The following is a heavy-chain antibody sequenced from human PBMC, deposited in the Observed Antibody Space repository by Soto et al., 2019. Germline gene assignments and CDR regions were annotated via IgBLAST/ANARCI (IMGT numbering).Heavy chain of an antibody. D-gene: IGHD6-13*01. J-gene: IGHJ6*03. CDR1: GFTFSSYA. Sequence: GGSLRLSCAASGFTFSSYAMSWVRQAPGKGLEWVSAISGSGGSTYYADSVKGRFTISRDNAKNSLYLQMNSLRAEDTAVYYCAREKIAAAGYYYMDVWGQGTTVTVAS. CDR2: ISGSGGST. CDR3: AREKIAAAGYYYMDV. V-gene: IGHV3-23*01.